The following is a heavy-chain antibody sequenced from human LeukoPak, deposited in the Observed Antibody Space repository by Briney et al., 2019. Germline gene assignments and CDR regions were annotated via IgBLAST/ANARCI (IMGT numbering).Heavy chain of an antibody. V-gene: IGHV3-7*01. J-gene: IGHJ6*03. Sequence: SRGSLRLSCAASGFTFSGYWMSWVRQAPGQGRKWLANIKQDGSEKSYVDSVKGRFTISNDNAKDSLYLQMNSLRAEDMVVYYCARDRTLVRGMDYYRDVWRKGTTVSVSS. CDR1: GFTFSGYW. D-gene: IGHD3-10*01. CDR2: IKQDGSEK. CDR3: ARDRTLVRGMDYYRDV.